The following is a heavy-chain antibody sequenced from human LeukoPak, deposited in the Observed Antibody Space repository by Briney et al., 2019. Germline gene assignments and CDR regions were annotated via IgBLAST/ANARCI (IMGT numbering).Heavy chain of an antibody. CDR3: ARGRDSSGSYYGDMAY. Sequence: GASVKVSCKASGYTFTIYYMHWVRQAPGQGLEWRGWINPNNGGTNYAQKFQGTVTMTRDTSIRKAYMELSRLRSDDTAAYYCARGRDSSGSYYGDMAYWGQGTLVTVSS. CDR1: GYTFTIYY. D-gene: IGHD3-22*01. V-gene: IGHV1-2*02. J-gene: IGHJ4*02. CDR2: INPNNGGT.